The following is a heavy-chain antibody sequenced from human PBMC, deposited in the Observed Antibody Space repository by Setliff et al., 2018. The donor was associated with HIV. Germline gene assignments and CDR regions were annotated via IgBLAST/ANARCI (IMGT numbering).Heavy chain of an antibody. Sequence: ASVKVSCKASGYTFTGYYMHWVRQAPGQGLEWMGWINPNRGGTNYAQKFQGWVTMTRDTSISTAYMELSRLRSEDTAVYYCARDPRTKRVSAQPVVVMYFDYWGQGTPVTVSS. J-gene: IGHJ4*02. CDR2: INPNRGGT. CDR3: ARDPRTKRVSAQPVVVMYFDY. CDR1: GYTFTGYY. V-gene: IGHV1-2*04. D-gene: IGHD3-22*01.